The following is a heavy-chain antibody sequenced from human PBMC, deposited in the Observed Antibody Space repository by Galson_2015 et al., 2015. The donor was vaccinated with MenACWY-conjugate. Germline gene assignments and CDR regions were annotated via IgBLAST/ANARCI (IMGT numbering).Heavy chain of an antibody. Sequence: SLRLSCAVSGFTFRQYAMSWVRQAPGTGLEWVAIISDSGAATHYIGSVKGRFTISRDNSKNTLHLRMSRLRAEDTALYYCAKDVYVDVWGKGTTVSVSS. V-gene: IGHV3-23*01. CDR2: ISDSGAAT. J-gene: IGHJ6*03. CDR3: AKDVYVDV. CDR1: GFTFRQYA.